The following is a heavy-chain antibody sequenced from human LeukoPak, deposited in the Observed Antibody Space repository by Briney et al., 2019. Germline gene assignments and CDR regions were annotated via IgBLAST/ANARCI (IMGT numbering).Heavy chain of an antibody. CDR3: ARAPLDSGYDYYYYYYGMDV. CDR1: GYSISSISSTYY. J-gene: IGHJ6*02. V-gene: IGHV4-38-2*02. D-gene: IGHD5-12*01. Sequence: SETLSLACTVSGYSISSISSTYYWGWVRQSPGTGLEWIGSIHHSGSTYYNPSLQSRVTISIDTSKNQFSLQLNSVTPEDTAVYYCARAPLDSGYDYYYYYYGMDVWGQGTTVTVSS. CDR2: IHHSGST.